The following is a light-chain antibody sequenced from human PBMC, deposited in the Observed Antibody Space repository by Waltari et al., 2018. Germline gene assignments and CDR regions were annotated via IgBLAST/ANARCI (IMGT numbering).Light chain of an antibody. J-gene: IGKJ1*01. V-gene: IGKV3-20*01. Sequence: EILLTQSPGTLSLSPGEGATRSCRARQGVGTSLAWYQQKPGQPPRLLIFGTSNRSTGIPDRFSGGGSGTYFSRTSTRLEPEDVAVYYCQHYVSLPVTVGQGTKVEIK. CDR2: GTS. CDR3: QHYVSLPVT. CDR1: QGVGTS.